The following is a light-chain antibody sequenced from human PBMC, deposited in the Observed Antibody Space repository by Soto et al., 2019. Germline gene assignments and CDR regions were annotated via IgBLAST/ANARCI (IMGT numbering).Light chain of an antibody. CDR3: QQYNDWPPIT. CDR1: QSVSNN. V-gene: IGKV3-15*01. CDR2: YAS. J-gene: IGKJ5*01. Sequence: EIMMTQSPGTLSLSLGERATLSCRASQSVSNNLAWYQQKPGQAPRLLIYYASTRATGIPARFSGSGSGTEFTLTITSLQSEDFALYYCQQYNDWPPITFGQGTRLEIK.